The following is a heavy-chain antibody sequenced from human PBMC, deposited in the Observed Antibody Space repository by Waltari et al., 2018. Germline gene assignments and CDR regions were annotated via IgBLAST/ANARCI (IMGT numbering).Heavy chain of an antibody. CDR2: IKRSSDGGAA. Sequence: EVQLVESGGGLVKPGGSLRLSCAASGFNFFDTWMTWVRQAPGKGLGVGGRIKRSSDGGAAEYAAPVNGRFIISRDDSSSTLYLQMNSLKSEDTAVYYCITDPANAYVRWFDPWGQGTLVTVSS. J-gene: IGHJ5*02. D-gene: IGHD2-2*01. V-gene: IGHV3-15*01. CDR3: ITDPANAYVRWFDP. CDR1: GFNFFDTW.